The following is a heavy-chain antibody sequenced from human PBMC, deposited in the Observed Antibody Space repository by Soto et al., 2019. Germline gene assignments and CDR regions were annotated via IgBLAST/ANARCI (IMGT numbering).Heavy chain of an antibody. CDR3: ARERVEGYFDL. J-gene: IGHJ2*01. V-gene: IGHV4-30-4*01. CDR1: GGSFSSADSY. CDR2: IYYSGST. Sequence: QVQLQESGPGLVKPSQTLSLTCTVSGGSFSSADSYWSWIRQPPGKGLEWIGYIYYSGSTYYNPSLKSRRTISVDTSKNQFSLKLSSVTAADTAVYYGARERVEGYFDLWGRGTLVTVSS.